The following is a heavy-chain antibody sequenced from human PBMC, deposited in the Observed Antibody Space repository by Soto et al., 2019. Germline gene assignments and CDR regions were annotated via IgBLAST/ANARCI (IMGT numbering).Heavy chain of an antibody. Sequence: GGSLRLSCAGSGFTFGDSYMSWIRQAPGKGLEWLSYISPGSRYPAYADSVKGRFTISRDNSKNTLFLQMNSLRAEDTAIYYCAKKVNSGSGSQYFDYWGQGTLVTVSS. CDR1: GFTFGDSY. CDR3: AKKVNSGSGSQYFDY. CDR2: ISPGSRYP. V-gene: IGHV3-11*03. J-gene: IGHJ4*02. D-gene: IGHD3-10*01.